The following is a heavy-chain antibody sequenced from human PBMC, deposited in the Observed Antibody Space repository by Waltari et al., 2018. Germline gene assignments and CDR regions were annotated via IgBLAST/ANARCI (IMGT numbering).Heavy chain of an antibody. V-gene: IGHV4-59*01. CDR1: GGSISSYY. J-gene: IGHJ6*03. CDR3: ARKNAAARGPYYYYYMDV. CDR2: IYYSGST. Sequence: QVQLQESGPGLVKPSETLSLTCTVSGGSISSYYWSWIRQPPGKGLEWIGYIYYSGSTNYNPSLESRVTISVDTSKNQFALKLSSVTAADTAVYYCARKNAAARGPYYYYYMDVWGKGTTVTVSS. D-gene: IGHD6-13*01.